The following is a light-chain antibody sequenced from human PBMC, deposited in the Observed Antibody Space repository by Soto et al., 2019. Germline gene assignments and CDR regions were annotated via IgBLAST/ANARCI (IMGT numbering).Light chain of an antibody. CDR3: CSYAGSSTFPYV. J-gene: IGLJ1*01. V-gene: IGLV2-23*02. Sequence: SVLTQPSSVSGSPGQAITISRPGTSSDVGGYNLVSWYQQHPGKAPKLMIYEVSKRPSGVSNRFSGSKSGNTASPTISGLQAEDEADYYCCSYAGSSTFPYVFGTGTKVT. CDR2: EVS. CDR1: SSDVGGYNL.